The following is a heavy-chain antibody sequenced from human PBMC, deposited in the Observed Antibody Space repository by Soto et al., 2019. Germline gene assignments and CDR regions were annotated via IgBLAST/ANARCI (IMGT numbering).Heavy chain of an antibody. CDR1: GGTFSSYT. CDR3: ARDRVTIFGVVPRYYFDY. V-gene: IGHV1-69*08. Sequence: QVQLVQSGAEVKKPGSSVKVSCKASGGTFSSYTISWVRQAPGQGLEWMGRIIPILGIANYAQKFQGRVTITADKSTSTGYMELSSLRSEDTAVYYCARDRVTIFGVVPRYYFDYWGQGTLVTVSS. CDR2: IIPILGIA. J-gene: IGHJ4*02. D-gene: IGHD3-3*01.